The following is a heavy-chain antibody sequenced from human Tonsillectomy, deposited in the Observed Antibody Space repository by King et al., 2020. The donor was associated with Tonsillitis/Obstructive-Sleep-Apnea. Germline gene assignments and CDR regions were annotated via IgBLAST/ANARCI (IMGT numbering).Heavy chain of an antibody. V-gene: IGHV4-39*01. CDR3: ARHERDYDILTGDVDNWFDP. CDR2: IYYDGTT. J-gene: IGHJ5*02. CDR1: GGSISRSNYY. D-gene: IGHD3-9*01. Sequence: QLQESGPGLVKPSETLSLTCTVSGGSISRSNYYLGWIRQPPGKGLEWIGTIYYDGTTYYNPSLKSRVTISVATSKNQFSLKLRSVTAADTAVYYCARHERDYDILTGDVDNWFDPWGQGTLVTVSS.